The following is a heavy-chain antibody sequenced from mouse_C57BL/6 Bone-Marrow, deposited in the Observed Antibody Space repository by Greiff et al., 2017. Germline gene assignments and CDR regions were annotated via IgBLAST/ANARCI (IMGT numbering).Heavy chain of an antibody. D-gene: IGHD2-10*01. CDR1: GYTFTSYW. J-gene: IGHJ1*03. CDR3: ASEGPYCSYFDV. Sequence: QVQLQQPGAELVMPGASVKLSCKASGYTFTSYWMHWVKQRPGQGLEWIGEIDPSDNQTNYNQKCKGKSTLTVDKSSSTAYMQLSGLTSEDSAVYYGASEGPYCSYFDVWGTGTTVTVSS. CDR2: IDPSDNQT. V-gene: IGHV1-69*01.